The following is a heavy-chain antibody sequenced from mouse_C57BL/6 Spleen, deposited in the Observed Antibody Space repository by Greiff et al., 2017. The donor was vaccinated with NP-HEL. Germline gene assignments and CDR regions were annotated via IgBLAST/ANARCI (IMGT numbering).Heavy chain of an antibody. Sequence: QVQLQQSGAELVRPGASVTLSCKASGYTFTDYEMHWVKQTPVHGLEWIGAIDPETGGTAYNQKFKGKAILTADKSSSTAYMELRSLTSEDSAVYYCTRWTTVVEGFAYWGQGTLVTVSA. CDR2: IDPETGGT. V-gene: IGHV1-15*01. D-gene: IGHD1-1*01. CDR3: TRWTTVVEGFAY. CDR1: GYTFTDYE. J-gene: IGHJ3*01.